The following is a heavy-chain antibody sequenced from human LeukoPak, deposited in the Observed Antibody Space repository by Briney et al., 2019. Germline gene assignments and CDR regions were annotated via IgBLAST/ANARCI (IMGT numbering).Heavy chain of an antibody. CDR3: ARVSIRLRFLEWLPDNWFDP. D-gene: IGHD3-3*01. CDR1: GGSISSYY. CDR2: IYTSGST. Sequence: SETLSLTCTVSGGSISSYYWSWIRQPAGKGLEWIGRIYTSGSTNYNPSLKSRVTMSVDTSKNQFSLKLSSVTAADTAVYYCARVSIRLRFLEWLPDNWFDPWGQGTLVTVSS. J-gene: IGHJ5*02. V-gene: IGHV4-4*07.